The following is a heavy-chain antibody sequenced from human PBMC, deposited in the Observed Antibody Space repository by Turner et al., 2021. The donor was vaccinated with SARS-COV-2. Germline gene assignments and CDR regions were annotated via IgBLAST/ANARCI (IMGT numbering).Heavy chain of an antibody. CDR2: ICYSGST. J-gene: IGHJ6*02. CDR1: GGSISSSIYY. V-gene: IGHV4-39*01. Sequence: QLQLQESGPGLVKPSETLSLTCTVSGGSISSSIYYWGWIRQPPGKGLEWIGSICYSGSTYYNPSLKSRVTISVDTSKIQFSLKLSSVTAADTAVYYCARQRLVVVPAAIINGMDVWGQGTTVTVSS. CDR3: ARQRLVVVPAAIINGMDV. D-gene: IGHD2-2*01.